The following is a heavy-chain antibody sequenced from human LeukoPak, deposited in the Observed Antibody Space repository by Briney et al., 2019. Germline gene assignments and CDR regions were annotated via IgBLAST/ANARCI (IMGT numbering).Heavy chain of an antibody. CDR3: ARGGTAMQKYYYGMDV. J-gene: IGHJ6*02. CDR2: IYTRGST. CDR1: GGSISSYY. D-gene: IGHD2-8*02. V-gene: IGHV4-4*07. Sequence: SETLSLTCTVSGGSISSYYWSWIRQPAGEGVEWIGRIYTRGSTNYNPSLKSRVTMSVDTSKNQFSLKLSSVTAADTAVYYCARGGTAMQKYYYGMDVWGQGTTVTVSS.